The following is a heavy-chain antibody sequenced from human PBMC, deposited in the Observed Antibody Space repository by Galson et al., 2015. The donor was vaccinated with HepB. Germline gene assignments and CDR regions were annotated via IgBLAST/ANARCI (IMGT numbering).Heavy chain of an antibody. V-gene: IGHV3-23*01. CDR2: ISGSGGST. D-gene: IGHD2-15*01. CDR3: AKASRYCSGGSCYLGMSLYYFDY. J-gene: IGHJ4*02. Sequence: SLRLSCAASGFTFSSYAMSWVRQAPGKGLEWVSAISGSGGSTYYADSVKGRFTISRDNSKNTLYLQMNSLRAEDTAVYYCAKASRYCSGGSCYLGMSLYYFDYWGQGTLVTVSS. CDR1: GFTFSSYA.